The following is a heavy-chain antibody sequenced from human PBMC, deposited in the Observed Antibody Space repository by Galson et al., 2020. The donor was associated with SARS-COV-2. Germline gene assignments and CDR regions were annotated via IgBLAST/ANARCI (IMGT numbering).Heavy chain of an antibody. J-gene: IGHJ4*02. D-gene: IGHD2-21*02. Sequence: GESLKISCKASGYTFTSYGISWVRQAPGQGLEWMGWISAYNGNTNYAQKLQGRVTMTTDTSTSTAYMELRSLRSDDTAVYYCARGVICGGDCYPLYYWGQGTLGTVSS. CDR1: GYTFTSYG. CDR2: ISAYNGNT. V-gene: IGHV1-18*01. CDR3: ARGVICGGDCYPLYY.